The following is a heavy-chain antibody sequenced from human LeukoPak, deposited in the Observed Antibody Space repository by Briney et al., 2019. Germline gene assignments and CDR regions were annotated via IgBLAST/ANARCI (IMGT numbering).Heavy chain of an antibody. CDR3: ARLGIAAAGPGANAFDI. V-gene: IGHV4-59*08. D-gene: IGHD6-13*01. CDR1: GGSISSYY. Sequence: SETLSLTCTVSGGSISSYYWSWIRQPPGKGLEWIGYIYYSGSTNYNPSLKSRVTISVDTSKNQFSLKLSSVTAADTAVYYCARLGIAAAGPGANAFDIWGQGTMVTVSS. J-gene: IGHJ3*02. CDR2: IYYSGST.